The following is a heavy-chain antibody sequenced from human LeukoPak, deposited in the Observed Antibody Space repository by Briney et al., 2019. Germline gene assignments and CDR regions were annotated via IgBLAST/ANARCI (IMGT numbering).Heavy chain of an antibody. J-gene: IGHJ4*02. D-gene: IGHD3-9*01. CDR2: IPASGDTT. CDR1: GFILRNYA. V-gene: IGHV3-23*01. Sequence: PGASLRLSCAASGFILRNYAMSWVRPAPGKWLEWVSSIPASGDTTYYADSVKGRFTISRDNSKNTLYVEMNSLRAEDTAVYYCAKWGDYDILTGYYVSDFWGQGTLVTVSS. CDR3: AKWGDYDILTGYYVSDF.